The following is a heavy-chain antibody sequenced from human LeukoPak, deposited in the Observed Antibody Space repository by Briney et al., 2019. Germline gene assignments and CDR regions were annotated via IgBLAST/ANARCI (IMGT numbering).Heavy chain of an antibody. V-gene: IGHV1-2*02. CDR3: ARGTYSSSWYSF. Sequence: ASVKVSCKASGYTSTGYYMHWVRQAPGQGLEWMGWINPNSGGTNYAQKFQGRVTMTRDTSISTAYMELSRLRSDDTAVYYCARGTYSSSWYSFWGQGTLVTVSS. D-gene: IGHD6-13*01. J-gene: IGHJ4*02. CDR2: INPNSGGT. CDR1: GYTSTGYY.